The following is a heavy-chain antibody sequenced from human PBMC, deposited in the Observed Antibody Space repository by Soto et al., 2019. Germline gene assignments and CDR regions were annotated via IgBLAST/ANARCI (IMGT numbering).Heavy chain of an antibody. CDR3: AIVLVVTAIGKESNYYYYGMDV. CDR2: IIPIFGTA. V-gene: IGHV1-69*13. CDR1: GGTFSSYA. D-gene: IGHD2-21*02. J-gene: IGHJ6*02. Sequence: GASVKVSCKASGGTFSSYAISWVRQAPGQGLEWMGGIIPIFGTANYAQKFQGRVTITADESTSTAYMELSSLRSEDTAVYYCAIVLVVTAIGKESNYYYYGMDVWGQGTTVTVSS.